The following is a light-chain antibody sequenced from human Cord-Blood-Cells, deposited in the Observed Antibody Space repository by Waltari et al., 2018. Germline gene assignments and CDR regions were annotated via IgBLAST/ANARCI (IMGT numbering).Light chain of an antibody. CDR1: SSDVGGYNY. CDR2: DVS. V-gene: IGLV2-14*01. J-gene: IGLJ1*01. CDR3: SSYTSSSTYV. Sequence: QSALTQPAPVSGSPGQSITIPCPGTSSDVGGYNYVSCYQQHPGRAPKLKLYDVSNRPSGVSSCFSGSKSGKPASLTISALHAEDEADDYCSSYTSSSTYVFGTGTKVTVL.